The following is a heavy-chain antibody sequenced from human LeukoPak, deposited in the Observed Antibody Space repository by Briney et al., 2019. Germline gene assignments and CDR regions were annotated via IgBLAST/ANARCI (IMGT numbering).Heavy chain of an antibody. CDR2: IYPGDSDT. D-gene: IGHD5-12*01. J-gene: IGHJ4*02. CDR1: GYSFTSYW. CDR3: ARRERGYDYNSDYFDY. V-gene: IGHV5-51*01. Sequence: GESLKISCKGSGYSFTSYWIGWVRQMPGKGLEWMGIIYPGDSDTRYSPSLQGQVTISADKSISTAYLQWSSLKASDTAMYYCARRERGYDYNSDYFDYWGQGTLVTVSS.